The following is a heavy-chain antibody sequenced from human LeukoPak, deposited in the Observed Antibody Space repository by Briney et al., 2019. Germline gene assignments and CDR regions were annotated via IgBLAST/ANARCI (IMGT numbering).Heavy chain of an antibody. CDR3: ARDSSREWSGDRYFDP. J-gene: IGHJ5*02. Sequence: ASVKVSCKASGGTFSSYTISWVRQAPGQGLEWMGRIIPILGIANYAQKFQGRVTITADKSTSTAYMELSSLRSEDTAVYYCARDSSREWSGDRYFDPWGQGTLVTVSS. D-gene: IGHD3-10*01. CDR2: IIPILGIA. CDR1: GGTFSSYT. V-gene: IGHV1-69*04.